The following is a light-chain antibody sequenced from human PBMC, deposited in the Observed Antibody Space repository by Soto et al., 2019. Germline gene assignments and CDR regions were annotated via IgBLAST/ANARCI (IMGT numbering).Light chain of an antibody. CDR2: DVS. Sequence: TQRAGMSWCPGQSFTISCTETSSDVGGYNYVSWYQRHPGKAPKFMIYDVSNRPSGVSNRFSGSKSGNTASLTISGLQAEDEADYYCSSYTTSNTRQIVFGTGTKVTVL. CDR1: SSDVGGYNY. V-gene: IGLV2-14*01. CDR3: SSYTTSNTRQIV. J-gene: IGLJ1*01.